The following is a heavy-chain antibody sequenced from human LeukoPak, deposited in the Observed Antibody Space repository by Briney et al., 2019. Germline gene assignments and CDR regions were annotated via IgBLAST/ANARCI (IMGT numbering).Heavy chain of an antibody. J-gene: IGHJ5*02. Sequence: GGSLRLSCAASGFTFSSYAMHWVRQAPGKGLEWVAVISYVGSNKYYADSVKGRFTISRDNSKNTLYLQMNSLRAEDTAVYYCARDWGNYYDSSGYYYLNWFDPWGQGTLVTVSS. CDR3: ARDWGNYYDSSGYYYLNWFDP. CDR2: ISYVGSNK. D-gene: IGHD3-22*01. V-gene: IGHV3-30-3*01. CDR1: GFTFSSYA.